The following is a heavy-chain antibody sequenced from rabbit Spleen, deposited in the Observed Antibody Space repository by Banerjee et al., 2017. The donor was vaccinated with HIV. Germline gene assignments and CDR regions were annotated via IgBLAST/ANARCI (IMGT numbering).Heavy chain of an antibody. CDR2: AYAGSSGST. CDR1: GFSFSSGFD. Sequence: QSLEESGGDLVKPGASLTLTCTASGFSFSSGFDLCWVRQAPGKGLEWVACAYAGSSGSTYSATWAKGRFTISKTSSTTVTLEMTSLTVADTATFFCGRAGEGGYGYLDLWGPGTLVTVS. J-gene: IGHJ4*01. V-gene: IGHV1S40*01. D-gene: IGHD2-1*01. CDR3: GRAGEGGYGYLDL.